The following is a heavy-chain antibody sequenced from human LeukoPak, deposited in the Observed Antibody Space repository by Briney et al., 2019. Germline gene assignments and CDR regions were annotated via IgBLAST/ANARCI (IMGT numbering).Heavy chain of an antibody. V-gene: IGHV3-9*01. D-gene: IGHD6-19*01. Sequence: GGSLRLSCAASGFTFDDYAMHWVRQAPGKGLEWVSGISWNSGSIGYADSVKGRFTISRDNAKNSLYLQMNSLRAEDTALYYCAKSGSSGWPGPYGMDVWGQGTTVTVSS. CDR1: GFTFDDYA. J-gene: IGHJ6*02. CDR2: ISWNSGSI. CDR3: AKSGSSGWPGPYGMDV.